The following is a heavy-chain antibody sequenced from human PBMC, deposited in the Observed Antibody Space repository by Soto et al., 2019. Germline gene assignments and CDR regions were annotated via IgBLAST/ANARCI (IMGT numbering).Heavy chain of an antibody. V-gene: IGHV3-33*01. D-gene: IGHD2-2*01. J-gene: IGHJ6*02. Sequence: QVQLVESGGGVVQPGRSLRLSCAASGFTFSSYGMHWVRQAPGKGLAWVAVIWYDGSNKYYADSVKGRFTISRDNSKNTLYLQMNSLRAEDTAVYYCARDRRVGYCSTTSCYVYYYYGMDVWGQGTTVTVSS. CDR3: ARDRRVGYCSTTSCYVYYYYGMDV. CDR1: GFTFSSYG. CDR2: IWYDGSNK.